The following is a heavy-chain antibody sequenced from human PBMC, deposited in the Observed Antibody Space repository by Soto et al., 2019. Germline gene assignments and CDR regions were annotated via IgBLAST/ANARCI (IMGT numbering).Heavy chain of an antibody. V-gene: IGHV1-18*01. D-gene: IGHD2-2*01. CDR2: ISAYNGNT. CDR3: ERHHCISSSCYYYYYYSMDV. J-gene: IGHJ6*02. Sequence: ASVKVYCKTAGDTFTSYGFSWVRQAPGQGLEWMGWISAYNGNTNYAQKVQGRVTLATDTSTSTAYMELRNLRSDDTAVYYCERHHCISSSCYYYYYYSMDVWGQGTTVTVSS. CDR1: GDTFTSYG.